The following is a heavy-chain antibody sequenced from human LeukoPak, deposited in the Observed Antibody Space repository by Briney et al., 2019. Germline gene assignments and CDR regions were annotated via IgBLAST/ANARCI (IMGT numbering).Heavy chain of an antibody. J-gene: IGHJ4*02. CDR2: IYHSGST. V-gene: IGHV4-4*02. CDR3: ARRFCGGDCYWAFDY. D-gene: IGHD2-21*02. Sequence: PSGTLSLTCAVSGGSISSSNWWSWVRQPPGKGLEWIGEIYHSGSTNYNPSLKSRVTISADKSISTAYLQWSSLKASDTAMYYCARRFCGGDCYWAFDYWGQGTLVTVSS. CDR1: GGSISSSNW.